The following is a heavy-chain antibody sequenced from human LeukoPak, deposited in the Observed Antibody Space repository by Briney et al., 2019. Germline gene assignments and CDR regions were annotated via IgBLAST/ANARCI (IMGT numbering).Heavy chain of an antibody. D-gene: IGHD3-10*01. CDR2: IVVGGGNT. V-gene: IGHV1-58*02. J-gene: IGHJ4*02. CDR3: AAEFDYGSGSYSFDY. Sequence: SVKLSCKASGFAFMSCTIPWVRQARGQRLEWIGWIVVGGGNTNFSQEFGERGTITSHMSTSTAYMELSSLRSEDTAVYYCAAEFDYGSGSYSFDYWGRGTLVTVSS. CDR1: GFAFMSCT.